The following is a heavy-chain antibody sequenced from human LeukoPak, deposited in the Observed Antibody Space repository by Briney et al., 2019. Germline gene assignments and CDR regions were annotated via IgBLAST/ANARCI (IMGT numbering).Heavy chain of an antibody. J-gene: IGHJ4*02. CDR3: ARGVEPLAANTLAY. V-gene: IGHV3-53*01. CDR1: GFTVITND. Sequence: GGSLRLSCAASGFTVITNDMSWVPQAPGKGLEWVSVLYSDGNTKYADSVQGRFTISRDKSKNTLYLEMNSLRPDDTAVYYCARGVEPLAANTLAYWGQGTLVTVSS. CDR2: LYSDGNT. D-gene: IGHD1-14*01.